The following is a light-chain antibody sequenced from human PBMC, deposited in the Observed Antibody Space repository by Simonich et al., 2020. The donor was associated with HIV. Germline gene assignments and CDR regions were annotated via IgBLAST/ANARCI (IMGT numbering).Light chain of an antibody. Sequence: EIVMTQSPATLSVSPGERATLSCRASQSVSSNLAWYQQKPGQAPRLLIYDASSRATGIPYRFSGSGSGTDFTLTISRLEPEDFAVYYCQQYGSSPLTFGGGTKVDIK. CDR2: DAS. V-gene: IGKV3-20*01. J-gene: IGKJ4*01. CDR3: QQYGSSPLT. CDR1: QSVSSN.